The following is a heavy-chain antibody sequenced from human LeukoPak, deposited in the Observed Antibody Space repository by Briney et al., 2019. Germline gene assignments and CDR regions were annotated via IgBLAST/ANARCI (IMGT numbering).Heavy chain of an antibody. J-gene: IGHJ4*02. D-gene: IGHD2-2*01. Sequence: GGSLRLSCAASGFTFSSYAMHWVRQAPGKGLEWVAVISYDGSNKYYADSVKGRFTISRDNSKNTLYLQMNSLRDEDTAVYYCGREGLECSGSSCQRAAFDYWGQGTLVTVSS. V-gene: IGHV3-30-3*01. CDR1: GFTFSSYA. CDR3: GREGLECSGSSCQRAAFDY. CDR2: ISYDGSNK.